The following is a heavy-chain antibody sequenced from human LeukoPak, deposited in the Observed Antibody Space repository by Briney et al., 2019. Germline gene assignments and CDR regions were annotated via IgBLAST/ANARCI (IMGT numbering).Heavy chain of an antibody. CDR1: GFTFSGYW. Sequence: GGSLRLSCAASGFTFSGYWMSWVRQAPGKGLEWVANIKQDGSEKYYVDSVKGRFTISRDNAKNSLYLQMNSLRAEDTAVYYCARDIPYLDGYFDYWGQGTLVTVSS. D-gene: IGHD1-1*01. CDR2: IKQDGSEK. CDR3: ARDIPYLDGYFDY. V-gene: IGHV3-7*01. J-gene: IGHJ4*02.